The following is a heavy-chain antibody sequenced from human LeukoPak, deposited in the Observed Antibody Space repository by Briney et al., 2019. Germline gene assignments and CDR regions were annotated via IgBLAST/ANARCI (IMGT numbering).Heavy chain of an antibody. J-gene: IGHJ5*02. D-gene: IGHD2/OR15-2a*01. CDR3: ARVLRGANNWFDP. Sequence: PSETLSLTCTVSGGSISSSNYYWGWIRQSPGKGLEWIGSISYSGSTYYNPSLKSRVTISLDTSKNQFSLKLSSVTAADTAVYYCARVLRGANNWFDPWGQGTLVTVSS. CDR2: ISYSGST. V-gene: IGHV4-39*07. CDR1: GGSISSSNYY.